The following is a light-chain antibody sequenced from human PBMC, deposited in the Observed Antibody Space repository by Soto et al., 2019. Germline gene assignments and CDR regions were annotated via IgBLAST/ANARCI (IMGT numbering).Light chain of an antibody. CDR1: SSVVGAYDY. CDR3: ASYTTTSTRV. CDR2: EVS. J-gene: IGLJ1*01. Sequence: QSVLTQPASVSGSPGQSIAISCTRTSSVVGAYDYVSWYQQHPDKAPKLMIYEVSNRPSGVSDRFSGSKSVNTATLTISGLQAEDEADYYCASYTTTSTRVFGTGTKVTVL. V-gene: IGLV2-14*03.